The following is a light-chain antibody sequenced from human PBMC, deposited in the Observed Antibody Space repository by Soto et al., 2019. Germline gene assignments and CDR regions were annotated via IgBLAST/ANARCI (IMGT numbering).Light chain of an antibody. Sequence: QAPRLLIYGASSRATGIPDRFSGSGSGTDFTLTISRLEPEDFAVYYCQQYGDSPTFGQGTKVDIK. CDR2: GAS. J-gene: IGKJ1*01. CDR3: QQYGDSPT. V-gene: IGKV3-20*01.